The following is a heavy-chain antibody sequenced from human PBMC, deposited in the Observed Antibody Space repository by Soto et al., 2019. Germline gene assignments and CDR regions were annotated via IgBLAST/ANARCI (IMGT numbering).Heavy chain of an antibody. CDR1: GVTFSSET. J-gene: IGHJ5*02. Sequence: QVQLVQSGADVKKPGSSVKVSCQASGVTFSSETLGWVRQAPGQGLEWVGGIIPLFGTASYAQKFQGRVTITADESTSTVYMELSSLRSDDTAVYFCATELGENPASPVDAWGKGTLVTVSS. CDR3: ATELGENPASPVDA. CDR2: IIPLFGTA. V-gene: IGHV1-69*01. D-gene: IGHD3-10*01.